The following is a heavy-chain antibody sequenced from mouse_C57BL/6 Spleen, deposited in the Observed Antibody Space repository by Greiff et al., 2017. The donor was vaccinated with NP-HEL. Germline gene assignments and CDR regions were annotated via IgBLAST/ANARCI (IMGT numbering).Heavy chain of an antibody. CDR1: GYTFTSYW. V-gene: IGHV1-72*01. CDR2: IVPNSGGT. CDR3: ARDSSGYVWFAY. Sequence: QVQLQQPGAELVKPGASVKLSCKASGYTFTSYWMHWVKQRPGRGLEWIGRIVPNSGGTKYNEKFKSKATLTVDKPSSTAYMQLSSLTSEDSAVYYCARDSSGYVWFAYWGQGTLVTVSA. D-gene: IGHD3-2*02. J-gene: IGHJ3*01.